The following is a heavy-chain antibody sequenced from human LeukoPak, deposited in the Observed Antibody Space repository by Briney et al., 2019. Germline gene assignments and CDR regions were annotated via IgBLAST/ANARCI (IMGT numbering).Heavy chain of an antibody. Sequence: SETLSLTCTVSGGSISSGSYYWSWIRQPAGKGLEWIGRIYTSGSTNYNPSLKSRVTISVDTSKNQFSLKLSSVTAADTAVYYCARHTDSSGYYYVFDYWGQGTWSPSPQ. J-gene: IGHJ4*02. CDR1: GGSISSGSYY. CDR3: ARHTDSSGYYYVFDY. CDR2: IYTSGST. D-gene: IGHD3-22*01. V-gene: IGHV4-61*02.